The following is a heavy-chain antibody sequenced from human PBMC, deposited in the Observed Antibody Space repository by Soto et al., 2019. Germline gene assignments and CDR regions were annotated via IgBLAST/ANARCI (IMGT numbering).Heavy chain of an antibody. CDR2: IYYSGST. J-gene: IGHJ6*03. Sequence: PSETLSLTCTVSGGSISSGGYYWSWIRQHPGKGLEWIGYIYYSGSTYYNPSLKSRVTISVDTSKNQFSLKLSSVTAADTAVYYCARDRTHGYYYYMDAWGKGTTVTVSS. CDR1: GGSISSGGYY. V-gene: IGHV4-31*03. CDR3: ARDRTHGYYYYMDA.